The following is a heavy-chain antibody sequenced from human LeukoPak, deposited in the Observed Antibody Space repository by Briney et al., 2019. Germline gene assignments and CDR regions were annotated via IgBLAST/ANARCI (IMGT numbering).Heavy chain of an antibody. J-gene: IGHJ4*02. Sequence: GGSLRLSCAASGFTFSSYETNWVRQAPGKGLEWVAAISLGGDVKLYADSVQGRFTISRDNAKNTLYLQMNSLTPEDTAVYYCARDQIAGAPDYLDYWGQGTLVTVSS. CDR2: ISLGGDVK. CDR1: GFTFSSYE. D-gene: IGHD1-26*01. V-gene: IGHV3-30*01. CDR3: ARDQIAGAPDYLDY.